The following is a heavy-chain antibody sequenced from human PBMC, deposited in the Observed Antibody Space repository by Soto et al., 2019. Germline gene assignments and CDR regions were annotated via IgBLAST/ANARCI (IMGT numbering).Heavy chain of an antibody. D-gene: IGHD3-22*01. J-gene: IGHJ4*02. CDR1: GYTFTSYG. CDR3: ASSYDSSGYYYMDY. Sequence: SGKVSFKASGYTFTSYGISWVRQAPGQGLEWMGWISAYNGNTNYAQKLQGRVTMTTDTSTSTAYMELRSLRSDDTDVYYCASSYDSSGYYYMDYWGQGTLVTVSS. CDR2: ISAYNGNT. V-gene: IGHV1-18*01.